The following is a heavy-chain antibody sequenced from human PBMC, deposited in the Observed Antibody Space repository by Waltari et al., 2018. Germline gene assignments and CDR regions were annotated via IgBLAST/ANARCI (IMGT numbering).Heavy chain of an antibody. D-gene: IGHD3-10*01. CDR2: IFPDDADT. J-gene: IGHJ4*02. CDR3: ARPSWSRALWYGDF. Sequence: EVQLVQSGAEVKKPGESLRISCAGSGYTFANYWPGWVRQTPDKGLEWMGIIFPDDADTRYSPSFQGQVTISVDKSINTAYLQWNSLKASDTAVYFCARPSWSRALWYGDFWGQGTVVTVSS. V-gene: IGHV5-51*01. CDR1: GYTFANYW.